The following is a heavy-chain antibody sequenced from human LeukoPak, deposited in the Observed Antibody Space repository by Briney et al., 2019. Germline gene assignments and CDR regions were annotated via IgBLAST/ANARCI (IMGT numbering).Heavy chain of an antibody. V-gene: IGHV4-59*11. J-gene: IGHJ6*02. CDR1: GDSISSHY. Sequence: SETLSLTCAVSGDSISSHYWTWIRQSPVKGLEWIGDISNSGSTSYNPSLKSRVTISIDTSKNQFSLKLSSVTAADTAVYYCARTAIVVANYYYYGMDVWGQGTTVTVSS. CDR3: ARTAIVVANYYYYGMDV. D-gene: IGHD2-2*01. CDR2: ISNSGST.